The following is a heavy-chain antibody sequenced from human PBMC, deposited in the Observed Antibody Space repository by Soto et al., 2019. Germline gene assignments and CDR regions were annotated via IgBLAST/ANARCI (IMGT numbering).Heavy chain of an antibody. V-gene: IGHV3-23*01. CDR2: ISGSGGST. CDR3: AKVQYSGSPFDY. CDR1: VFTFSSYA. Sequence: LRLSFAASVFTFSSYAMSWVRQAPGKGLEWVSAISGSGGSTYYADSVKGRFTISRDNSKNTLYLQMNSLRAEDTAVYYCAKVQYSGSPFDYWGQGTLVTVSS. D-gene: IGHD1-26*01. J-gene: IGHJ4*02.